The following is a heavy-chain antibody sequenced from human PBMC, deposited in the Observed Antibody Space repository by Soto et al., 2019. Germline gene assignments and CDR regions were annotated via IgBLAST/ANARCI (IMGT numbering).Heavy chain of an antibody. D-gene: IGHD3-10*01. CDR3: ARHIYSGSFPYYFDY. J-gene: IGHJ4*02. CDR1: GGSISSSSYY. CDR2: IYYSGST. Sequence: SETLSLTCTVSGGSISSSSYYWGWIRQPPGKGLEWIGSIYYSGSTYYNPSLKSRVTISVDTSKNQFSLKLSSVTAADTAVYYCARHIYSGSFPYYFDYWGQGTLVTVSS. V-gene: IGHV4-39*01.